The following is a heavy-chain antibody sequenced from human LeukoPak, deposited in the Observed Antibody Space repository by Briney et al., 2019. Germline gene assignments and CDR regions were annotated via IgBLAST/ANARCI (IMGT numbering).Heavy chain of an antibody. CDR1: GGSFSGYY. CDR3: ARGFSLTNGDRFDP. CDR2: INHSGST. Sequence: PSETLSLTCAVYGGSFSGYYWSWIRQPPGKGLEWIGEINHSGSTNYNPSLKSRVTISVDTSKNQFSLKLSSVTAADTAVYYCARGFSLTNGDRFDPWGQGTLVTVSS. V-gene: IGHV4-34*01. J-gene: IGHJ5*02. D-gene: IGHD2-8*01.